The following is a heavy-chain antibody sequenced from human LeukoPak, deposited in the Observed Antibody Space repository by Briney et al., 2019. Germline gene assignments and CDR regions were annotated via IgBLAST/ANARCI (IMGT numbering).Heavy chain of an antibody. V-gene: IGHV1-3*01. D-gene: IGHD3-22*01. Sequence: ASVKVSCKASGGTFSSYAMHWVRQAPGQRLEWMGWINAGNGNTKYSQKFQGRVTITRDTSASTAYMELSSLRSEDTAVYYCARSPSVYYDSSGYYGDWFDPWGQGTLVTVSS. CDR3: ARSPSVYYDSSGYYGDWFDP. J-gene: IGHJ5*02. CDR2: INAGNGNT. CDR1: GGTFSSYA.